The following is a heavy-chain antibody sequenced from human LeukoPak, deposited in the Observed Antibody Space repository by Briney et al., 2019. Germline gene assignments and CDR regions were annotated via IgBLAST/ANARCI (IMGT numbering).Heavy chain of an antibody. D-gene: IGHD6-19*01. CDR2: TYYRSKWYN. J-gene: IGHJ5*02. CDR1: GDSVSSNSAA. V-gene: IGHV6-1*01. CDR3: ARAPPDSSGWYHGPNWFDP. Sequence: SQTLSLTCAISGDSVSSNSAAWNWIRQSPSRGLEWLGRTYYRSKWYNDYAVSVKSRITINPDTSKNQFSLQLNSVTPEDTAVYYCARAPPDSSGWYHGPNWFDPWGQGTLVTVSS.